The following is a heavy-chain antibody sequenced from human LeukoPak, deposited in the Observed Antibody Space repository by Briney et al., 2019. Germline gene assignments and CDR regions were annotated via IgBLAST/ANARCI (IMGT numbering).Heavy chain of an antibody. D-gene: IGHD5-24*01. CDR3: ARDFSDQLITGERWLQFSGHAFDI. CDR1: GFSFSSYW. V-gene: IGHV3-7*01. J-gene: IGHJ3*02. Sequence: GGSLRLSCAASGFSFSSYWMSWVRQAPGKGLEWVANIKQDESEKYYVDSVKGRFTMSRDNAKNSLYLQMNSLRAEDTAVYYCARDFSDQLITGERWLQFSGHAFDIWGLGTMVTVSS. CDR2: IKQDESEK.